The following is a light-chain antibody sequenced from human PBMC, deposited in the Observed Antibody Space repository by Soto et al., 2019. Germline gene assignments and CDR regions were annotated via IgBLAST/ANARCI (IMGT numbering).Light chain of an antibody. J-gene: IGKJ1*01. CDR3: QQYNSYA. CDR2: HAS. CDR1: QNIRNW. Sequence: GASVTIICRASQNIRNWLAWYQQKPGTAPKVLIYHASNLQSGVPSRFSGSGSGTEFTLTISSLQPDDFATYYCQQYNSYAFGQGTKVDIK. V-gene: IGKV1-5*02.